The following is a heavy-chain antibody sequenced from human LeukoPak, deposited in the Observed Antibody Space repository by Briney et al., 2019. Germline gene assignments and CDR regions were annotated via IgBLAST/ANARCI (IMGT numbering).Heavy chain of an antibody. Sequence: GGSLRLSCVASGFTFSSYGMTWVRQAPGKGPEWVSVISSSAGSTYYADSVKGRFTISRDNSKNTLYLQMNSLRAEDTAVYYCAKGSGRGYSYGLEYWGQGTRVTVSS. D-gene: IGHD5-18*01. V-gene: IGHV3-23*01. CDR2: ISSSAGST. J-gene: IGHJ4*02. CDR3: AKGSGRGYSYGLEY. CDR1: GFTFSSYG.